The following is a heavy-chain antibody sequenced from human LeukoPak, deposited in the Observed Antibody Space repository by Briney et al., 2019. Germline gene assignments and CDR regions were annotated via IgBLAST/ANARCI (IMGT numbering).Heavy chain of an antibody. CDR3: ARVSPLAYYFDY. J-gene: IGHJ4*02. V-gene: IGHV4-39*07. CDR1: GGSISNSGYY. Sequence: SETLSLTCTVSGGSISNSGYYWGWIRQPPGKGLEWIGSIYYSGSTYYNPSLKSRVTISVDTSKNQSSLKLSSVTDADTAVYYCARVSPLAYYFDYWGQGTLVTVSS. CDR2: IYYSGST.